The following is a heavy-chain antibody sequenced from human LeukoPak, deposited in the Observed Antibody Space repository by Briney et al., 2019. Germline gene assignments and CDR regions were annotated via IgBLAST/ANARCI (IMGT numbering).Heavy chain of an antibody. CDR1: GGSISTSNYY. D-gene: IGHD6-13*01. CDR3: ARDVEYSSSPNWFDP. CDR2: IYYSGST. Sequence: PSETLSLTCTVSGGSISTSNYYWGWIRQPPGKGLEWIGSIYYSGSTYYNPSLKSRVTISVDTSKNQFSLKLSSVTAADTAVYYCARDVEYSSSPNWFDPWGQGTLATVSS. V-gene: IGHV4-39*07. J-gene: IGHJ5*02.